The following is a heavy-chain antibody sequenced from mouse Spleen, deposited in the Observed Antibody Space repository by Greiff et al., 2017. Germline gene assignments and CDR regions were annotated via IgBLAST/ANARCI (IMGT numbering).Heavy chain of an antibody. Sequence: QVHVKQSGAELARPGASVKLSCKASGYTFTSYGISWVKQRTGQGLEWIGEIYPRSGNTYYNEKFKGKATLTADKSSSTAYMELRSLTSEDSAVYFCARSNPKLGQGYWGQGTTLTVSS. V-gene: IGHV1-81*01. J-gene: IGHJ2*01. CDR2: IYPRSGNT. D-gene: IGHD4-1*01. CDR3: ARSNPKLGQGY. CDR1: GYTFTSYG.